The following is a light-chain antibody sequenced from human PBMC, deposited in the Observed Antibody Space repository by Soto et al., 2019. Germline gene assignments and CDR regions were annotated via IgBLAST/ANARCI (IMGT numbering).Light chain of an antibody. CDR3: SSYPSRSTRVV. CDR2: DVS. Sequence: QSALTQPASVSGSPGQSITISCTGTSSDVGGYNYVSWYQQHPAKITKLMIYDVSNQPSGVANRFSGSKSGNTACLTMSGLTAEDEDDYYCSSYPSRSTRVVFGGGTKLTVL. CDR1: SSDVGGYNY. V-gene: IGLV2-14*03. J-gene: IGLJ2*01.